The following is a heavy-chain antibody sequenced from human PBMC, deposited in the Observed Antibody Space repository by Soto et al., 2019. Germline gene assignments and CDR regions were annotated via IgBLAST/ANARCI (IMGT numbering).Heavy chain of an antibody. J-gene: IGHJ6*02. CDR3: AMVDVYVTPSPQDV. V-gene: IGHV1-18*01. D-gene: IGHD3-16*01. CDR1: GYRFTSYG. Sequence: ASVKVSCKASGYRFTSYGIGWVRQAPGQGLEWMGWINAYNGNTNYAQNLQGRVTLTTDTSTSTAYMELRSLRSNDTAVYYCAMVDVYVTPSPQDVWGQGTTVSVSS. CDR2: INAYNGNT.